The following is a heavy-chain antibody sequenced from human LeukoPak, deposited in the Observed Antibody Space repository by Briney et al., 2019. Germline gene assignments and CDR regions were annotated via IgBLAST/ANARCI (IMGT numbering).Heavy chain of an antibody. CDR2: INPNSGGT. J-gene: IGHJ4*02. CDR3: ARDEIWYYDSSGYSFDY. D-gene: IGHD3-22*01. Sequence: ASVKVSCKASGYTFTGYYMHWVRQAPGQGLEWMGWINPNSGGTNYAQKFQGRVTMTRDTSISTAYMELSRLRSDDTAVYYCARDEIWYYDSSGYSFDYWGQGTLVTVSS. V-gene: IGHV1-2*02. CDR1: GYTFTGYY.